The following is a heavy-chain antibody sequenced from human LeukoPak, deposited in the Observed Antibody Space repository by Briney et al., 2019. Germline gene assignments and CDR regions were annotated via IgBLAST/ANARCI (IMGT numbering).Heavy chain of an antibody. V-gene: IGHV3-49*04. J-gene: IGHJ4*02. CDR3: SRGSIENGSGWYIDY. CDR1: GFTFGEYA. Sequence: GGSLRLSCTTSGFTFGEYAVAWVRQAPGKGLEWVGFARNRAYGGATEYAASAKGRFTISRDDSRNTAYLQMSGLQTDDTAVYYCSRGSIENGSGWYIDYWGQGTLVTVSS. CDR2: ARNRAYGGAT. D-gene: IGHD6-19*01.